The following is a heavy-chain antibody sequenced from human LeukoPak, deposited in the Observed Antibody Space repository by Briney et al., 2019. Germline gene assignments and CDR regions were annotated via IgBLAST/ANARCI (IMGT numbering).Heavy chain of an antibody. J-gene: IGHJ3*02. CDR1: GFRFSYHD. Sequence: PGGSLRLSCAASGFRFSYHDMHWVRQAPGKGLEFVSSIGAAGAHTFYADSVKGRFTISRDNFQSTMYLQMDGLRPEDSAVYYCARELGGTKTGGFDIWDEGTVVTVSS. V-gene: IGHV3-64*02. CDR3: ARELGGTKTGGFDI. D-gene: IGHD1-14*01. CDR2: IGAAGAHT.